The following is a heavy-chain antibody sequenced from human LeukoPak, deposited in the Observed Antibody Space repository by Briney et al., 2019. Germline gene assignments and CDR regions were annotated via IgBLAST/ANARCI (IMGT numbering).Heavy chain of an antibody. CDR3: AKCIAVAGITNWYFDL. CDR1: GGTFSSYA. CDR2: IIPIFGTA. J-gene: IGHJ2*01. D-gene: IGHD6-19*01. Sequence: GASVKVPCKASGGTFSSYAISWVRQAPGQGLEWMGGIIPIFGTANYAQKFQGRVTITADESTSTAYMELSSLRSEDTAVYYCAKCIAVAGITNWYFDLWGRGTLVTVSS. V-gene: IGHV1-69*13.